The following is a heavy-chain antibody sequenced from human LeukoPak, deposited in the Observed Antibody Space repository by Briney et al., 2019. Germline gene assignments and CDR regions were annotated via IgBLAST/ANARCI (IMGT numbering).Heavy chain of an antibody. V-gene: IGHV1-69*05. CDR1: GGTFSSYA. Sequence: GPTLKVSCKASGGTFSSYAISWVRQAPGQGLEWMGGIIPIFGTANYAQKFQGRVTITTDESTSTAYMELSSLRSEDTAVYYCARVHSYYDSSGYYFDYWGQGTLVTVSS. J-gene: IGHJ4*02. CDR3: ARVHSYYDSSGYYFDY. CDR2: IIPIFGTA. D-gene: IGHD3-22*01.